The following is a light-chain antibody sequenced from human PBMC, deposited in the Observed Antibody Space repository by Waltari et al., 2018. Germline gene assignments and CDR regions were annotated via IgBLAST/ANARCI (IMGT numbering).Light chain of an antibody. CDR3: QQYNTGPPCT. J-gene: IGKJ1*01. CDR2: GAS. CDR1: QSISFN. V-gene: IGKV3-15*01. Sequence: EIVMMQSPATLSVSPGERATLSCRASQSISFNLAWYQQKPGQAPRLLIYGASTRASGIPARFSGSGSGTDFSLTISSLQSEDFAVCFCQQYNTGPPCTFGQGTKVEVK.